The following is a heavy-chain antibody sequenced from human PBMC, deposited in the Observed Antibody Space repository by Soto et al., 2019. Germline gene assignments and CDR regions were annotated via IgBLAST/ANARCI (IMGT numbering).Heavy chain of an antibody. CDR1: GFTFSNAW. D-gene: IGHD6-19*01. CDR3: AKHLAYSSGWYGTNFDY. J-gene: IGHJ4*02. V-gene: IGHV3-23*01. Sequence: SLRLSCAASGFTFSNAWINWVRQAPGKGLEWVSAISGSGGSTYYADSVKGRFTISRDNSKNTLYLQMNSLRAEDTAVYYCAKHLAYSSGWYGTNFDYWGQGTQVTVS. CDR2: ISGSGGST.